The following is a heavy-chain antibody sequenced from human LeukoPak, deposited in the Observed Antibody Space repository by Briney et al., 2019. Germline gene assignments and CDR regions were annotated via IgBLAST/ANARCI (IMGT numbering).Heavy chain of an antibody. CDR3: ARDVSPGIAVAGTLY. CDR1: GFTFSSYA. J-gene: IGHJ4*02. Sequence: GGSLRLSCAASGFTFSSYAMSWVRQAPGKGLEWVSIIGVSRGSTFYTDSVKGRFTISRDNSKNTVFLQMNSLRAEDTAVYYCARDVSPGIAVAGTLYWGQGTLVTVSS. V-gene: IGHV3-23*01. D-gene: IGHD6-19*01. CDR2: IGVSRGST.